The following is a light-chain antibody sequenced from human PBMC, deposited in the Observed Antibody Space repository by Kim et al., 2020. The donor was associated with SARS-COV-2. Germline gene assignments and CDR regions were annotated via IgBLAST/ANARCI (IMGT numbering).Light chain of an antibody. Sequence: DVQMTQSPSTLSASVGDRVTITCRASQSISTWLAWYQQKSGKAPKLLIFDASTLESGVPSRFSGSGYGTEFTLTISSLQPDDFASYYRQHYYKYNSVPAFGQGTKVDIK. CDR2: DAS. J-gene: IGKJ1*01. CDR1: QSISTW. CDR3: QHYYKYNSVPA. V-gene: IGKV1-5*01.